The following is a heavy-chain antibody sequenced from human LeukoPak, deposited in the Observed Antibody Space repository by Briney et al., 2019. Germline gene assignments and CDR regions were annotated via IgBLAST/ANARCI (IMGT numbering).Heavy chain of an antibody. CDR2: ISSSSSYI. CDR3: AREEWELQGSYMDV. J-gene: IGHJ6*03. V-gene: IGHV3-21*01. CDR1: GFTFSSYS. Sequence: GGSLRLSCAASGFTFSSYSMNWVRQAPGKGLEWVSSISSSSSYIYYADSVKGRFTISKDNAKNSLYLQMNSLRAEDTAVYYCAREEWELQGSYMDVWGKGTTVTVSS. D-gene: IGHD1-26*01.